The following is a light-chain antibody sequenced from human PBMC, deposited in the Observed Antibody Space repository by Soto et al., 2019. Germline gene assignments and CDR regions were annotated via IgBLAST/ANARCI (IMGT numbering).Light chain of an antibody. CDR3: QQYNNWPPYT. CDR2: GAS. J-gene: IGKJ2*01. Sequence: EIVMTQSPATLSVSPGERATLSCRASRSVSSNLAWYQQKPGQAPRLLISGASTRATGIPARFSGSGSGTEFTLTISSLQSEDFAVYYRQQYNNWPPYTFGQGTKLEIK. CDR1: RSVSSN. V-gene: IGKV3-15*01.